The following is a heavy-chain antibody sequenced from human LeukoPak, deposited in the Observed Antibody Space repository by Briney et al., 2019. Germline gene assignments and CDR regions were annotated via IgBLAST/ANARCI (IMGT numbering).Heavy chain of an antibody. Sequence: SETLSLTCAVYGGSFSGYYWSWIRQPPGKGLEWIGEINHSGSTNYNPSLKSRVTISVDTSKNQFSLKLSSVTAADTAVYYCARYGDPKYYFDYWGQGTLVTVSS. D-gene: IGHD2-21*02. CDR1: GGSFSGYY. J-gene: IGHJ4*02. CDR3: ARYGDPKYYFDY. V-gene: IGHV4-34*01. CDR2: INHSGST.